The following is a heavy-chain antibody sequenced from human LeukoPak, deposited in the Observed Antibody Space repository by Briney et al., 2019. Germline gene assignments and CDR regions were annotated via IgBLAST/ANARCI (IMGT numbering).Heavy chain of an antibody. D-gene: IGHD3-16*01. CDR1: GFTFSSYG. J-gene: IGHJ4*02. Sequence: PGGSLRLSCAASGFTFSSYGMHWVRQAPGKGLEWVAVISYDGSNKYYADSVKGRFTISRDNSKNTLYLQMNSLRAEDTAVYYCAKMGGYFDYWGQGTLVTVSS. CDR2: ISYDGSNK. V-gene: IGHV3-30*18. CDR3: AKMGGYFDY.